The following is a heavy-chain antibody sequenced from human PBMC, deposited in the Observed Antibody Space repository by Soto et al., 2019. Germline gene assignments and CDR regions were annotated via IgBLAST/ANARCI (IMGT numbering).Heavy chain of an antibody. V-gene: IGHV4-34*01. Sequence: SETLSLTCAVYGGSFSGYYWSWIRQPPGKGLEWIGEINHSGSTNYNPSLKSRVTISVDTSKNQFSLKLSSVTAADTAVYYCARVPSSYSSINYWGQGTLVTVSS. CDR3: ARVPSSYSSINY. CDR2: INHSGST. D-gene: IGHD6-13*01. J-gene: IGHJ4*02. CDR1: GGSFSGYY.